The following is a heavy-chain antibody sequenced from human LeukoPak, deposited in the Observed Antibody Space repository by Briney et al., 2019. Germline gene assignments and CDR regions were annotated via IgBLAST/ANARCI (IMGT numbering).Heavy chain of an antibody. Sequence: PGGSLRLSCAASGFTVSSNYMSWVRQAPGKGLEWVSVTYSGGSTYYADSVKGRFTISRDNSKNTLYLQMNSLRAEDTAVYYCARVVYDSSGYYYEEYFQHWGQGTLVTVSS. J-gene: IGHJ1*01. CDR2: TYSGGST. D-gene: IGHD3-22*01. CDR3: ARVVYDSSGYYYEEYFQH. V-gene: IGHV3-53*01. CDR1: GFTVSSNY.